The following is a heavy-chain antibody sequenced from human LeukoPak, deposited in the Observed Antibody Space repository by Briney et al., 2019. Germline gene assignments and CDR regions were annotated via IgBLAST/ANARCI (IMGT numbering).Heavy chain of an antibody. CDR1: GGSISSSSYY. CDR2: IYYSGST. V-gene: IGHV4-39*07. J-gene: IGHJ4*02. D-gene: IGHD3-10*01. Sequence: SETLSLTCTVSGGSISSSSYYWGWIRQPPGKGLEWIGSIYYSGSTYYNPSLKSRVTISVDTSKNQFSLKLSSVTAADTAVYYCARLAMVRGADYWGQGTLVTVSS. CDR3: ARLAMVRGADY.